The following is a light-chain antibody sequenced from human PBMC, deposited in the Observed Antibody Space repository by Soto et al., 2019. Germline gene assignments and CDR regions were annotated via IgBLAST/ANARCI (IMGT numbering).Light chain of an antibody. J-gene: IGLJ2*01. CDR1: SSDVGGYNY. V-gene: IGLV2-14*01. CDR3: CSYTRGNTVV. CDR2: DVN. Sequence: QSALTQPASVSGSPGQSITTSCTGTSSDVGGYNYVSWYQQHPGKAPKLIIYDVNNRPSGVSNRFSGSKSGNTASLTISGLQAEDEADYYCCSYTRGNTVVFGGGTKLTVL.